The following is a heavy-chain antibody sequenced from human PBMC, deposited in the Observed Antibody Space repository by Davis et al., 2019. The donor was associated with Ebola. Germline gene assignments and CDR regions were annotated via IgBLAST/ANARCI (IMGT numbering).Heavy chain of an antibody. J-gene: IGHJ4*02. D-gene: IGHD6-19*01. CDR3: ARASFGYNSGWYADY. V-gene: IGHV1-3*01. CDR2: VHGGNGNT. Sequence: ASVKVSCKAPGYTFTNYAMHWVRQAPGQRLEWMGWVHGGNGNTKYSQRFQGRVTITTDTSASTVYLDLTSLRSEDTAVFYCARASFGYNSGWYADYWGPGSLVTVSS. CDR1: GYTFTNYA.